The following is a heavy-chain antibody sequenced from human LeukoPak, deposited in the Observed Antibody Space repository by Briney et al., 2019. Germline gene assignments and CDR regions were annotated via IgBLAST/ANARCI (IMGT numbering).Heavy chain of an antibody. J-gene: IGHJ4*02. CDR2: IIPILGIA. V-gene: IGHV1-69*04. CDR1: GGTFSSYA. CDR3: ASLLYHYSDSSGTNDY. Sequence: GASVKVSCKASGGTFSSYAISWVRQAPGQGLEWMGRIIPILGIANYAQKFQGRVTITADKSTSTAYMELSSLRSEDTAVYYCASLLYHYSDSSGTNDYWGQGTLVTVSS. D-gene: IGHD3-22*01.